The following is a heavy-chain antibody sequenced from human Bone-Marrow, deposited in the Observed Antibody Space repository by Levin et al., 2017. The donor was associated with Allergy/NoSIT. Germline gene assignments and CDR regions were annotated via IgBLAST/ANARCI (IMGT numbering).Heavy chain of an antibody. CDR3: ARDSGSTWYGPLDY. CDR2: IWSDGGND. CDR1: GFTFNSHG. J-gene: IGHJ4*02. D-gene: IGHD6-13*01. V-gene: IGHV3-33*01. Sequence: GESLKISCAASGFTFNSHGMHWVRQTPGKGLEWVAVIWSDGGNDHLAASVKGRFTISRDNSKNTLYLQMNSLRAEDTAVYYCARDSGSTWYGPLDYWGQGTLVTVSS.